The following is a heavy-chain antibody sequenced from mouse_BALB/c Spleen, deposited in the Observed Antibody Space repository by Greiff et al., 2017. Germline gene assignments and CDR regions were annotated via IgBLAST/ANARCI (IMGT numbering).Heavy chain of an antibody. D-gene: IGHD2-3*01. Sequence: EVQLVESGGGLVQPKGSLKLSCAASGFTFNTYAMNWVRQAPGKGLEWVARIRSKSNNYATYYADSVKDRFTISRDDSQSMLYLQMNNLKTEDTAMYYCVRPLYDGYPSWFAYWGQGTLVTVSA. CDR1: GFTFNTYA. V-gene: IGHV10-1*02. CDR2: IRSKSNNYAT. J-gene: IGHJ3*01. CDR3: VRPLYDGYPSWFAY.